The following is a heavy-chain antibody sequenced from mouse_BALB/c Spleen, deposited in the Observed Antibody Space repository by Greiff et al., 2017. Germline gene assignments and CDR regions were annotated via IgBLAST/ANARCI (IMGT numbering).Heavy chain of an antibody. V-gene: IGHV2-6-7*01. Sequence: QVQLKESGPGLVAPSQSLSITCTVSGFSLTGYGVNWVRQPPGKGLEWLGMIWGDGSTDYNSALKSRLSISKDNSKSQVFLKMNSLQTDDTARYYCARDGGSYVWYFDVWGAGTTVTVSS. D-gene: IGHD1-1*02. CDR3: ARDGGSYVWYFDV. CDR2: IWGDGST. CDR1: GFSLTGYG. J-gene: IGHJ1*01.